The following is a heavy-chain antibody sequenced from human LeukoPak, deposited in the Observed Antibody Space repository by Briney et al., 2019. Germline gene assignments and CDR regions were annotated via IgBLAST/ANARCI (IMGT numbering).Heavy chain of an antibody. V-gene: IGHV1-18*01. D-gene: IGHD3-22*01. CDR2: ISAYNGNT. Sequence: GASVKVSCKASGYTFVNYGISWVRQAPGQGLEWMGWISAYNGNTNYAQKLQGRVTMTTDTSTSTAYMELRSLRSDDTAVYYCARDRYYYDSSGYSYYFDYWGQGTLVTVSS. CDR1: GYTFVNYG. J-gene: IGHJ4*02. CDR3: ARDRYYYDSSGYSYYFDY.